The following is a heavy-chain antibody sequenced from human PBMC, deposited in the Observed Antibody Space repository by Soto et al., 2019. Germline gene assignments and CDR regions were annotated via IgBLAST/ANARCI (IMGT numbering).Heavy chain of an antibody. Sequence: QVQLVQSGAEVKKPGSSVKVSYKASGGTFSSYAISWVRQAPGQGLEWMGGIIPIFGTANYAQKFQGRVTITADKSTSTAYMELSSLRSEDTAVYYCASSIAEGGDYYYYYGMDVWGQGTTVTVSS. CDR3: ASSIAEGGDYYYYYGMDV. CDR2: IIPIFGTA. V-gene: IGHV1-69*06. CDR1: GGTFSSYA. D-gene: IGHD6-6*01. J-gene: IGHJ6*02.